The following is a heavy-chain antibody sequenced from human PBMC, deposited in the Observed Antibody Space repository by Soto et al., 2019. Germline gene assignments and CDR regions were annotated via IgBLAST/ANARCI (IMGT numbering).Heavy chain of an antibody. CDR1: GNANTSSF. D-gene: IGHD2-15*01. V-gene: IGHV4-59*08. J-gene: IGHJ3*02. Sequence: SETPTFEYRFTGNANTSSFSRWTRQPPARGLEWIGYIYYSGSTNYNPSLKSRVTISVDTSKNQFSLKLSSVTAADTAVYYCARHSDIVVVVAAPKHDAFDIWGQGTMVT. CDR2: IYYSGST. CDR3: ARHSDIVVVVAAPKHDAFDI.